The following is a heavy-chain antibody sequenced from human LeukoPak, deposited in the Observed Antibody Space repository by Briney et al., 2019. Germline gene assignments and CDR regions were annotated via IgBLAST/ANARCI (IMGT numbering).Heavy chain of an antibody. D-gene: IGHD2-2*01. CDR3: TRLAVPAAYYYYGMDV. CDR1: GFTLSGSA. J-gene: IGHJ6*02. Sequence: GGSLKLSCAASGFTLSGSAMHWVRQASGKGLEWVGRIRSKANSYATAYAASVKGRFTISRDDSKNTAYLQMNSLKTEDTAVYYCTRLAVPAAYYYYGMDVWGQGTTVTVSS. CDR2: IRSKANSYAT. V-gene: IGHV3-73*01.